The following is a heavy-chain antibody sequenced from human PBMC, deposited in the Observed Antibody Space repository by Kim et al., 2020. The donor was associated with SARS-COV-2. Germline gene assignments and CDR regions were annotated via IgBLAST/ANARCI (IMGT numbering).Heavy chain of an antibody. V-gene: IGHV1-69*04. Sequence: NYPQKYQGRGTITADKATSTAYMERSSLRSEDTAVYYCARAKSEAFDIWGQGTMVTVSS. J-gene: IGHJ3*02. CDR3: ARAKSEAFDI.